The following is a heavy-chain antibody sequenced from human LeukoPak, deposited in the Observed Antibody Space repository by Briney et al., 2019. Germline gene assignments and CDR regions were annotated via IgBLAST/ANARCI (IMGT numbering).Heavy chain of an antibody. CDR3: ARAPTGYSDYIDAFNI. CDR1: GGSLHSGPYY. D-gene: IGHD4-11*01. V-gene: IGHV4-39*07. Sequence: SETLSLTCTVSGGSLHSGPYYWGWFRQPPGKGLEWLGNIYYGGSTYYNPSLKGRVTISVDTSKIQFSLKLNSVTAADTAVYYCARAPTGYSDYIDAFNIWGQGTMLTVSS. J-gene: IGHJ3*02. CDR2: IYYGGST.